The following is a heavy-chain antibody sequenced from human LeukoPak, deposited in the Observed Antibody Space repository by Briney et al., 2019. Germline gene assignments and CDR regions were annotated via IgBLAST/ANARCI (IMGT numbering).Heavy chain of an antibody. CDR3: AVGITILGVAASFDS. CDR1: GASYNAYY. J-gene: IGHJ4*02. CDR2: IDHRGAA. D-gene: IGHD3-3*01. V-gene: IGHV4-34*01. Sequence: SETMSLTCAVYGASYNAYYWSWIRQPPGKGLEWIGDIDHRGAATYNPSLKSRLSISADASKNQFSLKLNSVTDADTAVYYCAVGITILGVAASFDSWGQGNLVIVSS.